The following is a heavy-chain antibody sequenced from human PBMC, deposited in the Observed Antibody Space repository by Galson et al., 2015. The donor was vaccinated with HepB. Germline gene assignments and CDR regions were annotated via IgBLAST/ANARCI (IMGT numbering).Heavy chain of an antibody. Sequence: SLRLSCAASGFTFSSYGMHWVRQAPGKGLEWVAVISYDGSNKYYADSVKGRFTISRDNSKNTLYLQMNNLRAEDTAVYYCAKVGWIGDTYYYYGMDVWGQGTTVTVSS. CDR1: GFTFSSYG. CDR2: ISYDGSNK. V-gene: IGHV3-30*18. CDR3: AKVGWIGDTYYYYGMDV. D-gene: IGHD3-10*01. J-gene: IGHJ6*02.